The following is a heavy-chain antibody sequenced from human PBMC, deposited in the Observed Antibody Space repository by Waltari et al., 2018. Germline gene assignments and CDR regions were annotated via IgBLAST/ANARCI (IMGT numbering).Heavy chain of an antibody. CDR1: GYTFTGYS. D-gene: IGHD3-3*01. J-gene: IGHJ4*02. V-gene: IGHV1-2*06. CDR2: INPNSGGT. CDR3: ARTAYYDFWSGYYTPFDY. Sequence: QVQLVQSGAEVKKPGASVKVSCKASGYTFTGYSMHWVRQAPGQGLEWMGRINPNSGGTNYAQKFQGRVTMTRDTSISTAYMELSRLRSDDTAVYYCARTAYYDFWSGYYTPFDYWGQGTLVTVSS.